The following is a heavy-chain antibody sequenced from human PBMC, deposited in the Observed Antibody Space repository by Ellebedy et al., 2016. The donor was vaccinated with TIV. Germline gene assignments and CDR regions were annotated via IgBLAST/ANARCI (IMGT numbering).Heavy chain of an antibody. D-gene: IGHD3-9*01. CDR2: IIPILGIA. J-gene: IGHJ4*02. V-gene: IGHV1-69*04. CDR3: ARGRQIDPRPYYEILTAYLSPPGLYYFDY. CDR1: GGTFSSYA. Sequence: ASVKVSCKASGGTFSSYAINWVRQAPGQGLEWMGRIIPILGIANYAQKFQDRVTIIADKSTSTAFMELSSLRSEDTAVYYCARGRQIDPRPYYEILTAYLSPPGLYYFDYWGQGTLVTVSS.